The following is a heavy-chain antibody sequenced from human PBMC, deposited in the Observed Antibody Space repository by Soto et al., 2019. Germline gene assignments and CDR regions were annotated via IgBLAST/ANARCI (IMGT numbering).Heavy chain of an antibody. CDR1: GFTFDSHE. Sequence: EVHLLESGGGLVQPGGSLRLSCAASGFTFDSHEMSWVRQAPGKGLEWVSTISNSGAYTYYADSVKGRFTVSRDNSKSTLYLQMSSLRAEDTALYYCAKSCVTTSCYTRYFDSWGQGTLVTVSS. J-gene: IGHJ4*02. D-gene: IGHD2-2*01. CDR3: AKSCVTTSCYTRYFDS. V-gene: IGHV3-23*01. CDR2: ISNSGAYT.